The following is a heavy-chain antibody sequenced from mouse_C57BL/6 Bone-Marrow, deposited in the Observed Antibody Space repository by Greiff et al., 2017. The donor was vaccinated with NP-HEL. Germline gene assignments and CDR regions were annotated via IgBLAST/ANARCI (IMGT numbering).Heavy chain of an antibody. CDR3: TRPPYDYDSYYYAMDY. D-gene: IGHD2-4*01. Sequence: EVMLVESGGGLVQPGGSMKLSCAASGFTFSDAWMDWVRQSPEKGLEWVAEIRNKANNHATYYAESVKGRFTISRDDSKSSVYLQMNSLRAEDTGIYYCTRPPYDYDSYYYAMDYWGQGTSVTVSS. J-gene: IGHJ4*01. CDR1: GFTFSDAW. V-gene: IGHV6-6*01. CDR2: IRNKANNHAT.